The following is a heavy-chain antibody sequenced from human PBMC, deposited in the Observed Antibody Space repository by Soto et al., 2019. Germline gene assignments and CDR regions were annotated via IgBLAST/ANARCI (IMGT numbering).Heavy chain of an antibody. CDR2: IIPIFGTA. V-gene: IGHV1-69*13. D-gene: IGHD1-26*01. CDR1: GGTFSSYA. J-gene: IGHJ4*02. CDR3: AREVDSGSYGGDY. Sequence: XSVKVSCKASGGTFSSYAISWVRQAPGQGLEWMGGIIPIFGTANYAQKFQGRVTITADESTSTAYMELSSLRSEDTAVYYCAREVDSGSYGGDYWGQGSLVTVSS.